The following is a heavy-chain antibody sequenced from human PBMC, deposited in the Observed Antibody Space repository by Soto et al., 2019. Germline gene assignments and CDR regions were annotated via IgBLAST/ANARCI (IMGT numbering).Heavy chain of an antibody. J-gene: IGHJ5*02. CDR1: GFTFSDYY. CDR2: ISSSGSTI. Sequence: PGGSLSLSCAASGFTFSDYYMSWIRQAPGKGLEWVSYISSSGSTIYYADSVKGRFTISRDNAKNSLYLQMNSLRAEDTAVYYCARARGSKMYNWFDPWGQRTLVTVSS. D-gene: IGHD1-26*01. CDR3: ARARGSKMYNWFDP. V-gene: IGHV3-11*01.